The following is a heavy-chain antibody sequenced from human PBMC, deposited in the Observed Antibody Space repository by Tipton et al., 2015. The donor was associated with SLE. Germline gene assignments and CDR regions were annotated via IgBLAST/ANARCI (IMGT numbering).Heavy chain of an antibody. CDR2: VYYSEST. CDR1: GGAISTFY. J-gene: IGHJ5*02. D-gene: IGHD3-16*02. CDR3: ARDYPFDP. V-gene: IGHV4-59*12. Sequence: GLVKPSETVSLTCTVSGGAISTFYWSWIRQPPGKGLEWIGYVYYSESTNYNPSLKSRVTISVDTSKNQFSLKLSSVTAADTAIYYCARDYPFDPWGQGALVTVSS.